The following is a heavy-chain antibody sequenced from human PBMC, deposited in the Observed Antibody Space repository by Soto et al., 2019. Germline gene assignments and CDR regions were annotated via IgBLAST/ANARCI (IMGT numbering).Heavy chain of an antibody. CDR2: ISYDGSNK. D-gene: IGHD6-13*01. J-gene: IGHJ6*02. CDR1: GFTFKSYG. Sequence: HPGGSLRLSCVASGFTFKSYGMHWVRQAPGKGLEWVAVISYDGSNKYYADSVKGRFTISRDNSKNTLSLQMNSLRAEDTAVYYCAKILEEQLVHYYYGLDVWGQGTTVTVPS. V-gene: IGHV3-30*18. CDR3: AKILEEQLVHYYYGLDV.